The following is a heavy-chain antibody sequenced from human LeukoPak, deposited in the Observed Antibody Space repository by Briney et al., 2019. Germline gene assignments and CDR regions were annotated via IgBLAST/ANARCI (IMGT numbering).Heavy chain of an antibody. D-gene: IGHD3-10*01. Sequence: QPRRSLRLSCAASEFTFSSYVIHWVRQAPGTGLEWVAMISYDGSYKYYADSVKGRFTISRDNSKNTLYLQMNSLKTEDTAVYYCAKDYYGSGSSSCGMDVWGQGTTVTVSS. J-gene: IGHJ6*02. CDR2: ISYDGSYK. CDR3: AKDYYGSGSSSCGMDV. CDR1: EFTFSSYV. V-gene: IGHV3-30-3*01.